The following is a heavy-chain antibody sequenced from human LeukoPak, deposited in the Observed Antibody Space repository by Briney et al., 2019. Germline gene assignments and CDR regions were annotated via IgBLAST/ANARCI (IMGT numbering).Heavy chain of an antibody. D-gene: IGHD5-24*01. Sequence: SETLSLTCTVSSGSIRSGDYYWSWIRQPPGKGLEWIGYVYNSGSTNYNPSLKSRVTISIETSKNQFSLKLSFVTAADTAMYYCARGGDAYYFHYWGQGTLVTVSS. V-gene: IGHV4-61*08. CDR2: VYNSGST. J-gene: IGHJ4*02. CDR3: ARGGDAYYFHY. CDR1: SGSIRSGDYY.